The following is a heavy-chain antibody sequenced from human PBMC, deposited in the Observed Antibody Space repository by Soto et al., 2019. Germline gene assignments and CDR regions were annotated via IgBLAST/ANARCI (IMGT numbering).Heavy chain of an antibody. CDR3: ARSRRHCTNGVCYWFDP. Sequence: GSLRLSCAASGFTFSSYWMHWVRQAPGKGLVWVSRINSDGSSTSYADSVKGRFTISRDNAKNTLYLQMNSLRAEDTAVYYCARSRRHCTNGVCYWFDPWGQGTLVTVSS. CDR1: GFTFSSYW. D-gene: IGHD2-8*01. V-gene: IGHV3-74*01. CDR2: INSDGSST. J-gene: IGHJ5*02.